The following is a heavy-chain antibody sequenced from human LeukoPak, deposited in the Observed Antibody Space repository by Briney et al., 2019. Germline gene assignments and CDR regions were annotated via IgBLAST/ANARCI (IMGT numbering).Heavy chain of an antibody. Sequence: GGSLRLSCAASGFTFSNYAMSWVRQAPGKGLEWVSAITGSGGNTYYADSVKGRFTISRDNSKNTVFLQVNSLRAEDTAVYYCAKWGDYDALTGYYVSGYWGQGTLVTVSS. D-gene: IGHD3-9*01. CDR2: ITGSGGNT. V-gene: IGHV3-23*01. J-gene: IGHJ4*02. CDR1: GFTFSNYA. CDR3: AKWGDYDALTGYYVSGY.